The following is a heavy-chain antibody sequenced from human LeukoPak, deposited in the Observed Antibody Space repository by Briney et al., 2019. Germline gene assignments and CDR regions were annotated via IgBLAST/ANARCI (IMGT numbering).Heavy chain of an antibody. CDR2: INHTGST. CDR1: GGSFSGYD. J-gene: IGHJ5*02. Sequence: SETLSLTCTVYGGSFSGYDWDWIRQPPGKGLEWIGEINHTGSTKTNPSLKSRVTKSVDTSKNQFSLKLSAVTAADTAVYYCAGSLGYCSGGSSYSNWFDPWGQGTLVTVSS. V-gene: IGHV4-34*01. CDR3: AGSLGYCSGGSSYSNWFDP. D-gene: IGHD2-15*01.